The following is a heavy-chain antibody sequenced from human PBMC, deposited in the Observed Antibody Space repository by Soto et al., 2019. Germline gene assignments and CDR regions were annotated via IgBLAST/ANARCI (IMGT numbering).Heavy chain of an antibody. CDR1: SGSITSGGYY. CDR2: IYHTGRT. J-gene: IGHJ6*02. Sequence: QVQLQESGPGLVTPSQTLSLTCTVSSGSITSGGYYWTWIRQHPGKGLEWIGYIYHTGRTSYNPSLKSRVSIAVDTPKNQFSLRLTSVTAADTAVYFCARDVPTVIRGAPVYGVDVWGQGTTVTVSS. CDR3: ARDVPTVIRGAPVYGVDV. D-gene: IGHD1-26*01. V-gene: IGHV4-31*03.